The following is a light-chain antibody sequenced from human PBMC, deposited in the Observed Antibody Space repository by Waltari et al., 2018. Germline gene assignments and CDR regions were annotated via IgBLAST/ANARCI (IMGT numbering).Light chain of an antibody. CDR3: CAYAGKV. CDR1: SNDVVSSNF. V-gene: IGLV2-23*01. CDR2: DDT. J-gene: IGLJ3*02. Sequence: QSALTQPASVSGSPGQSATISCPGTSNDVVSSNFFSWYQQHPGKAPKLIIHDDTERPSGVSDRFSGSKSANGASLTISGLQAEDEAHYYCCAYAGKVFGGGTRLTVL.